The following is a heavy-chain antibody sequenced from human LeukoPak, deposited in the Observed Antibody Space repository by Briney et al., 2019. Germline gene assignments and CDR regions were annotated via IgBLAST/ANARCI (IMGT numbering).Heavy chain of an antibody. J-gene: IGHJ5*02. CDR2: ISYDGSIR. Sequence: GGSLRLSCAASEFSFNNFAMYWVRQAPGKGLEWLAVISYDGSIRYYADSVKGRFTISRDNSNNTLHLQMNSLRAEDTALYYCAREDNPLWFDPWGQGTLVTVSS. CDR1: EFSFNNFA. D-gene: IGHD1-1*01. V-gene: IGHV3-30-3*01. CDR3: AREDNPLWFDP.